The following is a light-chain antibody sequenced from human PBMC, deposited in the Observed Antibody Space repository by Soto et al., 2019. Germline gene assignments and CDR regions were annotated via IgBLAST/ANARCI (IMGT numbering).Light chain of an antibody. CDR2: GAS. V-gene: IGKV3-15*01. CDR3: QQGFSTPWT. Sequence: IVITQSPPTLSLSPGEKATLSFRASQSVSSNLAWYQQKPGQAPRLLIYGASTSATGIPARFSGSGSGTDFTLTISGLQPEDFATYSCQQGFSTPWTFGQGTKVDI. J-gene: IGKJ1*01. CDR1: QSVSSN.